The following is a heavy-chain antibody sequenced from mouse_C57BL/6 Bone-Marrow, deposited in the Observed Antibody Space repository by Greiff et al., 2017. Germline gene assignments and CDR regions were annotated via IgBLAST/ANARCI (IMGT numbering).Heavy chain of an antibody. D-gene: IGHD1-1*02. Sequence: EVKLVESGGDLVKPGGSLKLSCAASGFTFSSYGMSWVRQTPDKRLEWVATISSGGSYTYYPDSVKGRFTISRDNAKNTLYLPMSSLKSEDTAMYYCARHGGLDYWGQGTTLTVSS. J-gene: IGHJ2*01. CDR3: ARHGGLDY. CDR1: GFTFSSYG. CDR2: ISSGGSYT. V-gene: IGHV5-6*01.